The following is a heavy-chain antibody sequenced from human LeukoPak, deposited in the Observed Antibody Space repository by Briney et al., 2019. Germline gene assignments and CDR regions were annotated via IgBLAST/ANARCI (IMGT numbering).Heavy chain of an antibody. D-gene: IGHD1-20*01. Sequence: SQTLSLTCTVSGGSISSGDYYWSWIRQPPGKGLEWIGYIYYSGSTYYNPSLKSRVTISVDTSKNQFSLKLSSVTAADTAVYYCARDPYNWNDLSDAFHIWGQGTMVTVSS. CDR2: IYYSGST. V-gene: IGHV4-30-4*01. CDR1: GGSISSGDYY. J-gene: IGHJ3*02. CDR3: ARDPYNWNDLSDAFHI.